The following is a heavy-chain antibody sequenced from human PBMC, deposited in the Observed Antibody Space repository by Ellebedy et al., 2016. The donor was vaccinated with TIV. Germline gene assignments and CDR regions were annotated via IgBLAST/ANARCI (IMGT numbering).Heavy chain of an antibody. D-gene: IGHD6-19*01. V-gene: IGHV3-53*01. CDR1: GFIVRSNY. J-gene: IGHJ4*02. CDR2: IYSGGTT. Sequence: PGGSLRLSCAASGFIVRSNYMSWVRQAPGKGLEWVSLIYSGGTTYYADSVKGRFTISRDSSKNTLYLQMNSLRVEDTAVFYCARGTGLYGQTFDYWGQGTLVTVSS. CDR3: ARGTGLYGQTFDY.